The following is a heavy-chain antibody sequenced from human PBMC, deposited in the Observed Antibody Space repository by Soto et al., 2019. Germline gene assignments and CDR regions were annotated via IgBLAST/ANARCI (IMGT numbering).Heavy chain of an antibody. D-gene: IGHD5-12*01. CDR2: IIPILGIA. CDR1: GGTFSSYT. CDR3: ARASGGYDSAFDI. V-gene: IGHV1-69*02. J-gene: IGHJ3*02. Sequence: SVKVSCKASGGTFSSYTISWVRQAPGQGLEWMGRIIPILGIANYAQKFQGRVTITADKSTSTAYMELSSLRSEDTAVYYCARASGGYDSAFDIWGQGTMVTVSS.